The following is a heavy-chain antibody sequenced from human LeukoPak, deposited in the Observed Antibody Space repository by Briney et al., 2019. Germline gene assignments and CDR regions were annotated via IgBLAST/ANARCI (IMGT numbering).Heavy chain of an antibody. J-gene: IGHJ4*02. CDR3: AKDRRRGYSYGYDSDY. Sequence: GGSLRLSCAASGFIFSSYWMHWVRQAPGKGLVWVSRINSDGSSTSYADSVKGRFTISRDNAKNTLYLQMNSLRAEDTAVYYCAKDRRRGYSYGYDSDYWGQGTLVTVSS. D-gene: IGHD5-18*01. V-gene: IGHV3-74*01. CDR2: INSDGSST. CDR1: GFIFSSYW.